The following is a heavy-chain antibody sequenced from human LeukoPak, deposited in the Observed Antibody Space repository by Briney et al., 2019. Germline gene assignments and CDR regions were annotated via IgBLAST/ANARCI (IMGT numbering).Heavy chain of an antibody. V-gene: IGHV4-4*07. J-gene: IGHJ6*03. CDR1: GGSISSYY. CDR3: ARESTSGYYYYYMDV. Sequence: PSETLSPTCTVSGGSISSYYWSWIRQPAGKGLEWIGRIYTSGSTNYNPSLKSRATMSVDTSKNQFSLKLSSVTAADTAVYYCARESTSGYYYYYMDVWGKGTTVTVSS. CDR2: IYTSGST.